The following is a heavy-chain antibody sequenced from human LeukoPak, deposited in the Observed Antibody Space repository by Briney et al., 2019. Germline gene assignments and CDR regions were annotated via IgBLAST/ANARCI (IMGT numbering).Heavy chain of an antibody. CDR1: GYTFTGYY. Sequence: ASVKVSCKASGYTFTGYYIHWVRQAPGQGLEWMGWINPNSGGTIYAQKFQGRVTLTRDTSISTAYMELSRLRSDDTAVYYCARDLVGATGTDYWGQGTLVTVSS. CDR3: ARDLVGATGTDY. J-gene: IGHJ4*02. D-gene: IGHD1-26*01. V-gene: IGHV1-2*02. CDR2: INPNSGGT.